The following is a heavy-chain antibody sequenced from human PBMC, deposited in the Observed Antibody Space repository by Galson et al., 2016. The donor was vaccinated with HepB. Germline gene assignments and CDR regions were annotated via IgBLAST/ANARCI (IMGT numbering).Heavy chain of an antibody. Sequence: SLRLSCAASGFPFSRYWMHWVRQAPGKGLVWVSRINSDGSSTTYADSVKGRFTISRDNAKNTLYLQMNSLRAEDTALYYCVREDYGDDPIYSYYYGMDVWRQGTTVSVSS. V-gene: IGHV3-74*01. D-gene: IGHD4-17*01. CDR1: GFPFSRYW. CDR3: VREDYGDDPIYSYYYGMDV. CDR2: INSDGSST. J-gene: IGHJ6*01.